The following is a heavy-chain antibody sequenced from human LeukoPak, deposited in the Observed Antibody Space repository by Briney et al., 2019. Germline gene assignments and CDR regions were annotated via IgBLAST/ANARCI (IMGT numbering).Heavy chain of an antibody. Sequence: ASVKVSCKASGYTFTSYDINWVRQAPGQGLEWMGWISAYNGNTSYAQKLQGRVTMTTDTSTSTAYMELRSLRSDDTAVYYCARDSDSHYYYYGMDVWGQGTTVTVSS. CDR2: ISAYNGNT. CDR1: GYTFTSYD. J-gene: IGHJ6*02. V-gene: IGHV1-18*01. D-gene: IGHD2-21*02. CDR3: ARDSDSHYYYYGMDV.